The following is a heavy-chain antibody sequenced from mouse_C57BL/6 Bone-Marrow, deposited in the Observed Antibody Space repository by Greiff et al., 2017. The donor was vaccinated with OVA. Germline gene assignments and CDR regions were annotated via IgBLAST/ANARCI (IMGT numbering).Heavy chain of an antibody. CDR2: IDPENGDT. Sequence: EVHLVEYGAELVRRGASVKLSCTASGFNIKDDYMHWVKQRPEQGLEWIGWIDPENGDTEYASKFQGKATITADTSSNTAYLQLSSLTSEDTAVYYCTSYGNFDYWGQGTTLTVSS. D-gene: IGHD2-1*01. CDR1: GFNIKDDY. CDR3: TSYGNFDY. J-gene: IGHJ2*01. V-gene: IGHV14-4*01.